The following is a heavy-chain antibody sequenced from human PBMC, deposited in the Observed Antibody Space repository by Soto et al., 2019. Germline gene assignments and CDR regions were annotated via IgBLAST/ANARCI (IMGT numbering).Heavy chain of an antibody. Sequence: GESLKISCNGSGYSFAGYWIAWVRQKPGKGLEWMGRIDPSDSQTYYSPSFRGHVTISVTKSITTVFLQWSSLRASDTAMYYCARQIYDSDTGPNFQYYFDSWGQGTPVTVSS. CDR3: ARQIYDSDTGPNFQYYFDS. CDR2: IDPSDSQT. D-gene: IGHD3-22*01. V-gene: IGHV5-10-1*01. J-gene: IGHJ4*02. CDR1: GYSFAGYW.